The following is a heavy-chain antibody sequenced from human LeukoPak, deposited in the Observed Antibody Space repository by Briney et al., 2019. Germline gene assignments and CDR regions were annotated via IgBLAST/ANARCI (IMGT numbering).Heavy chain of an antibody. V-gene: IGHV3-7*01. CDR3: ARGYGNYGY. CDR2: IKQDGSEK. Sequence: GGSLRLSCAASGFTFSSYWMSWVRQAPGKGLEWVANIKQDGSEKNYVDSVKGRFTISRDNAENSLYLQMSTLRVEDTAVYYCARGYGNYGYWGQGTLVTVSS. CDR1: GFTFSSYW. D-gene: IGHD4-17*01. J-gene: IGHJ4*02.